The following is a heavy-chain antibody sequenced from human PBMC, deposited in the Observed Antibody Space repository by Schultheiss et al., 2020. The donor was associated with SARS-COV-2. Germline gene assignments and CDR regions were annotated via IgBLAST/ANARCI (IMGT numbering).Heavy chain of an antibody. CDR3: AKGFRSTIFSIPLGYMDV. Sequence: GGSLRLSCAASGFTFSSYGMHWVRQAPGKGLEWVAVISYDGSNKYYADSVKGRFTISRDNSKNTLYLQMNSLRAEDTAVYYCAKGFRSTIFSIPLGYMDVGGKGTTVTVAS. CDR2: ISYDGSNK. J-gene: IGHJ6*03. D-gene: IGHD3-3*01. CDR1: GFTFSSYG. V-gene: IGHV3-30*19.